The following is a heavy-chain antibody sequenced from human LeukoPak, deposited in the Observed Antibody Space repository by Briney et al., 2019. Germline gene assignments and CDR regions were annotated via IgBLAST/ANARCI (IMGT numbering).Heavy chain of an antibody. D-gene: IGHD3-22*01. J-gene: IGHJ3*02. CDR2: IIPILNVA. Sequence: SVKVSCKASGGSFNSYVITWVRQAPGQGLEWMGRIIPILNVANFAQKFQGRVTITADKSTNTAHMELSSLGSEDTAVYYCTREGVYSPDGSGYHRDAFDIWGQGTVVTVSS. CDR1: GGSFNSYV. V-gene: IGHV1-69*04. CDR3: TREGVYSPDGSGYHRDAFDI.